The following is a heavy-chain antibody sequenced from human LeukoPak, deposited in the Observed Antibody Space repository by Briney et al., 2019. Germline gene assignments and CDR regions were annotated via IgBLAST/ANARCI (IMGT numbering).Heavy chain of an antibody. V-gene: IGHV4-34*01. J-gene: IGHJ4*02. CDR3: ARGHYGDYPFDY. Sequence: SETLSLTCAVYGGSFSGYYWSWIRQPPGKGLEWIGEINHSGSTNYNPSLKSRVTISVDTSKNQFSLKLSSVTAADTAVYYCARGHYGDYPFDYWGQGTLVTVSS. CDR2: INHSGST. CDR1: GGSFSGYY. D-gene: IGHD4-17*01.